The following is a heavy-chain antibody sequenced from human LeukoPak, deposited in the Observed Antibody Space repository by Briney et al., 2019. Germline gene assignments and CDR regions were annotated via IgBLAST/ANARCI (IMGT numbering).Heavy chain of an antibody. CDR1: GYTFTSYG. Sequence: ASVKVSCKASGYTFTSYGISWVRQAPGQGLEWMEWISAYNGNANYAQKLQGRVTMTEDTSTDTAYMELSSLRSEDTAVYYCASGDLGYCSSTSCHYYYYMDVWGKGTTVTVSS. V-gene: IGHV1-18*01. CDR2: ISAYNGNA. J-gene: IGHJ6*03. CDR3: ASGDLGYCSSTSCHYYYYMDV. D-gene: IGHD2-2*01.